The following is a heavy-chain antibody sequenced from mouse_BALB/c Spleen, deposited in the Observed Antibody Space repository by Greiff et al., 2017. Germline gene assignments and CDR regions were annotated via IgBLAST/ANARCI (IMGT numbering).Heavy chain of an antibody. Sequence: EVQLQQSGPGLVKPSQSLSLTCSVTGYSITSGYYWNWIRQFPGNKLEWMGYISYDGSNNYNPSLKNRISITRDTSKNQFFLKLNSVTTEDTATYYCASLLRWAMDYWGQGTSVTVSS. CDR2: ISYDGSN. D-gene: IGHD1-1*01. CDR3: ASLLRWAMDY. V-gene: IGHV3-6*02. J-gene: IGHJ4*01. CDR1: GYSITSGYY.